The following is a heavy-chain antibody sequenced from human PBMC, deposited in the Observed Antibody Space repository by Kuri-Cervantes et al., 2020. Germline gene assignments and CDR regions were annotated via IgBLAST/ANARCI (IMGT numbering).Heavy chain of an antibody. CDR1: GFIFSDDY. Sequence: GESLKTSCAASGFIFSDDYMSWIRQAPGKGLEWVSYISSSGSTIYYADSVKGRFTISRDNAKNSLYLQMNSLRAEDTAVYYCAREQGAAGTVFYYYGMDVWGQGTTVTVSS. CDR2: ISSSGSTI. CDR3: AREQGAAGTVFYYYGMDV. V-gene: IGHV3-11*01. J-gene: IGHJ6*02. D-gene: IGHD6-13*01.